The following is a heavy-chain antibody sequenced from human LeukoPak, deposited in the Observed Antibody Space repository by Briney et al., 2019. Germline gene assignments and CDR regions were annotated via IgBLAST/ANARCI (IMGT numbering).Heavy chain of an antibody. J-gene: IGHJ6*04. CDR3: ARALPIGGLYYYGMDV. V-gene: IGHV3-21*01. CDR2: ISSSSSYI. Sequence: GGSLRLSCAASGFTFSSYSMNWVRQAPGKGLEWVSSISSSSSYIYYADSVKGRFTISRDNAKNSLYLQMNSLRAEDTAVYYCARALPIGGLYYYGMDVWGKGTTVTVSS. CDR1: GFTFSSYS.